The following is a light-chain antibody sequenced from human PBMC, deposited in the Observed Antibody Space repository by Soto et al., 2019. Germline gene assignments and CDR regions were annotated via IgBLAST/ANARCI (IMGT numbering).Light chain of an antibody. J-gene: IGKJ4*01. Sequence: EIVMTQSPGTLSVSPGERATLSCRASQSVSSDLAWYQQKPGQAPRLLIYGASTRATGIPARFSGSGSGTEFTLTIASLQSEDFALYYCQQYHNWPPLTFGGGTKVEIK. V-gene: IGKV3-15*01. CDR1: QSVSSD. CDR3: QQYHNWPPLT. CDR2: GAS.